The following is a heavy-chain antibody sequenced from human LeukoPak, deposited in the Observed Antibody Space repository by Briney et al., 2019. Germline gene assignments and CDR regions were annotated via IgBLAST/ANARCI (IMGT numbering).Heavy chain of an antibody. Sequence: GGSLRLSCAASGFTFSSYSMNWVRQAPGKGLEWVANIKKDGNEKYYVDSVKGRFTISRDNAKNSLYLQMNSLRADDTAVYHCARQETSIYNGAFDIWGQGTMVTVSS. CDR3: ARQETSIYNGAFDI. J-gene: IGHJ3*02. D-gene: IGHD1-1*01. V-gene: IGHV3-7*01. CDR2: IKKDGNEK. CDR1: GFTFSSYS.